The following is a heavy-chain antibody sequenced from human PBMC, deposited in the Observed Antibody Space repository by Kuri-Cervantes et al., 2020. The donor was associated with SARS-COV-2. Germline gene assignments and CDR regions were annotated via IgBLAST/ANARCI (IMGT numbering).Heavy chain of an antibody. V-gene: IGHV3-7*01. D-gene: IGHD6-19*01. CDR3: AREDSSGWKRGFDY. CDR2: VRQDGRDK. CDR1: GFTFSSYW. J-gene: IGHJ4*02. Sequence: GGSLRLSCAASGFTFSSYWMTWVRQAPGKGLDWVANVRQDGRDKYYGDSVKGRFTISRDNTKNSLYLQMDSLTAEGTAVYYCAREDSSGWKRGFDYWGQGTLVTVSS.